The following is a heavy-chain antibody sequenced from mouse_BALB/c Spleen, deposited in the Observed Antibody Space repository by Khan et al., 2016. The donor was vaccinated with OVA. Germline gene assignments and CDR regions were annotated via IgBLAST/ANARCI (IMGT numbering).Heavy chain of an antibody. D-gene: IGHD2-10*01. CDR3: ARQPYYHYNIMDY. CDR2: IWNDGST. CDR1: GFSLTNYG. J-gene: IGHJ4*01. V-gene: IGHV2-6-1*01. Sequence: QMQLEESGPGLAAPSQSLSITCTISGFSLTNYGVHWVRQPPGKGLEWLAVIWNDGSTTYNSALQSRLTITKDNSQSHVFLKMNSLQTDDTAIYFCARQPYYHYNIMDYWGQGTSVTVSS.